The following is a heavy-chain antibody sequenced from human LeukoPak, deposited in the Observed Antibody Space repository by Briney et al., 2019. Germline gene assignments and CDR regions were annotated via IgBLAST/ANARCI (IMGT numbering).Heavy chain of an antibody. CDR2: ISTTSNTI. CDR1: GFTLGDHT. Sequence: GGSLRLSCTASGFTLGDHTMSWVRQAPGKGLEWISYISTTSNTIYYADSVKGRFTISRDDAKNSLYLQINSLRVDDTALYYCARPGAYGGFDVWGQGTLVTVSS. V-gene: IGHV3-48*01. CDR3: ARPGAYGGFDV. D-gene: IGHD4-23*01. J-gene: IGHJ3*01.